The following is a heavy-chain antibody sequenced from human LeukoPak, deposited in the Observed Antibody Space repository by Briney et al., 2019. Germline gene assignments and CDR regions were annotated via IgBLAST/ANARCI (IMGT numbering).Heavy chain of an antibody. CDR1: GGTFSSYA. D-gene: IGHD3/OR15-3a*01. CDR2: IIPIFGTA. J-gene: IGHJ4*02. CDR3: ARVLDDSPTEYYFDY. V-gene: IGHV1-69*13. Sequence: SVEVSYKASGGTFSSYAISWVRQAPGQGLEWMGGIIPIFGTANYAQKFQGRVTITADESTSTAYMELSSLRSEDTAVYYCARVLDDSPTEYYFDYWGQGTLVTVSS.